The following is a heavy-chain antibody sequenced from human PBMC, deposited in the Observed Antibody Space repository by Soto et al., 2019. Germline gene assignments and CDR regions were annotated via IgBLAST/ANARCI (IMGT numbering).Heavy chain of an antibody. CDR1: GFTFSSYA. V-gene: IGHV3-30-3*01. CDR3: ARAPISPASIAAAGTGIDY. CDR2: ISYDGSNK. Sequence: QVQLVESGGGVVQPGRSLRLSCAASGFTFSSYAMHWVRQAPGKGLEWVAVISYDGSNKYYADSVKGRFTISRDNSKNTLYLQMNSLRAEDTAVYYCARAPISPASIAAAGTGIDYWGQGTLVTVSS. D-gene: IGHD6-13*01. J-gene: IGHJ4*02.